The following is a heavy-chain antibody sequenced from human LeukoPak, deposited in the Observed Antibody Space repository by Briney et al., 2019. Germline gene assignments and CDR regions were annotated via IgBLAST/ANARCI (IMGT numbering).Heavy chain of an antibody. J-gene: IGHJ4*02. V-gene: IGHV3-7*01. Sequence: GGSLRLSCAASGFTFSSYWMSWVRQAPGKGLEWVANIKQDGSEKYYVDSVKGRFTIFRDNAKNSLYLQMNSLRAEDTAVYYCARDSSSWYFDYWGQGTLVTVSS. CDR2: IKQDGSEK. CDR1: GFTFSSYW. CDR3: ARDSSSWYFDY. D-gene: IGHD6-13*01.